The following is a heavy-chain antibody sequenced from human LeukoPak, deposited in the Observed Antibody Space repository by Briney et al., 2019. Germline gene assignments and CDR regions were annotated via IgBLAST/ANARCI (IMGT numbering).Heavy chain of an antibody. CDR1: GFTFSSYS. CDR2: ISSSSSYI. D-gene: IGHD5-12*01. J-gene: IGHJ4*02. CDR3: ARDTSGYNSPGNDY. Sequence: GGSLRLSCAASGFTFSSYSMNWVRQAPGKGLEWVSSISSSSSYIYYADSVKGRFTISRDNAKNSLYLQMNSLRAEDTAVYYCARDTSGYNSPGNDYWGQGTLVTVSS. V-gene: IGHV3-21*01.